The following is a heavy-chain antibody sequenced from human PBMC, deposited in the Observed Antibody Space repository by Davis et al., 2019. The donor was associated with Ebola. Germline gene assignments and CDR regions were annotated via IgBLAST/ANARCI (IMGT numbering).Heavy chain of an antibody. CDR2: INPSGGST. J-gene: IGHJ6*02. CDR3: ARLGSGWYDYYYGMDV. Sequence: AASVKVSCKASGYTFTGYYMHWVRHAPGQGLEWMGIINPSGGSTSYAQKFQGRVTMTRDTSTSTVYMELSSLGSEDTAVYYCARLGSGWYDYYYGMDVWGQGTTVTVSS. CDR1: GYTFTGYY. D-gene: IGHD6-19*01. V-gene: IGHV1-46*01.